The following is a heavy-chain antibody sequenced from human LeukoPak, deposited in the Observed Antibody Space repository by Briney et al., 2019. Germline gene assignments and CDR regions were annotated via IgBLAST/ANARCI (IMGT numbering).Heavy chain of an antibody. CDR1: GLTLSSYA. Sequence: PGGSLRLSCAVSGLTLSSYAMHWVRQAPGKGLEWVAVISYDGSNKYYADSVKGRFTISRDNSENTLDLQMNSLRAEDTAVYYCAKDVSLVVVVAATLFDYWGQGTLVTVSS. CDR2: ISYDGSNK. V-gene: IGHV3-30-3*01. J-gene: IGHJ4*02. CDR3: AKDVSLVVVVAATLFDY. D-gene: IGHD2-15*01.